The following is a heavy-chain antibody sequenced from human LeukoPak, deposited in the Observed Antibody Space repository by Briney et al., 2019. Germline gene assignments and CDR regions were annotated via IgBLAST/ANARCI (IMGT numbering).Heavy chain of an antibody. CDR3: ARVAYGDYEDYGMDV. D-gene: IGHD4-17*01. V-gene: IGHV1-2*04. J-gene: IGHJ6*02. CDR2: INPNSGGT. CDR1: GYTFTSYA. Sequence: ASVKVSCKASGYTFTSYAMNWVRQAPGQGLEWMGWINPNSGGTNYAQKFQGWVTMTRDTSISTAYMELSRLRSDDTAVYYCARVAYGDYEDYGMDVWGQGTTVTVSS.